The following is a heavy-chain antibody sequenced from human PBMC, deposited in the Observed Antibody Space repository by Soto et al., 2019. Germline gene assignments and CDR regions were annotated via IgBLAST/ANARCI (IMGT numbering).Heavy chain of an antibody. CDR2: IYWDDDK. V-gene: IGHV2-5*02. CDR3: AHSGRVLSPFDS. Sequence: QITLKESGPTPVKPTQTLRLTCTFSGFSLSTSGVSVGWIRQPPGKALEWLALIYWDDDKRYSPSVKSRLTITKDTSKNQVVLTMTNMDPVDTATYYCAHSGRVLSPFDSWGQGTLVTVSS. CDR1: GFSLSTSGVS. D-gene: IGHD2-15*01. J-gene: IGHJ4*02.